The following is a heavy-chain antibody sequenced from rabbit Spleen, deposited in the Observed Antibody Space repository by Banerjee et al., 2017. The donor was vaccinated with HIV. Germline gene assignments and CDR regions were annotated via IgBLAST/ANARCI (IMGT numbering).Heavy chain of an antibody. CDR1: GSDISSYA. Sequence: QEQLRETGGGLVQPGGSLTLTCTASGSDISSYAISWVRQAPGKGLEWIGDIYPVFGITNYANWVKGRFTISSDNAQNTVDLQMNSLTPADTATYFCARNANGGWDLWGPGTLVTVS. J-gene: IGHJ6*01. V-gene: IGHV1S47*01. CDR3: ARNANGGWDL. CDR2: IYPVFGIT. D-gene: IGHD4-1*01.